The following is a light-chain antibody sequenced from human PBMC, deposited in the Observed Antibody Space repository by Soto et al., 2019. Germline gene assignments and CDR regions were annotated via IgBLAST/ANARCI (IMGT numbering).Light chain of an antibody. CDR3: GTWDDRLSGPV. J-gene: IGLJ3*02. Sequence: QAVVTQPPSASGTPGQRVTISCAGSSSNIGTTNYVYWYQQLPGTAPKLLIYKNHQRPSGVPDRFSGSKSGTSASLAISGLRSEDEADYYCGTWDDRLSGPVFGGGTKLTVL. CDR1: SSNIGTTNY. CDR2: KNH. V-gene: IGLV1-47*01.